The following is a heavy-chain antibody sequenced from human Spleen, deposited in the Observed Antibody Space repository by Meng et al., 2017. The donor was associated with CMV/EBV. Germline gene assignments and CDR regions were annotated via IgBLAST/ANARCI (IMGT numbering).Heavy chain of an antibody. J-gene: IGHJ6*02. Sequence: GGSLRLSCAASGFTFKTFTMSWVRQAPGKGLEWVSSITPDSDYIYSADSLKGRFTISRDNAKNSVYLRMSGLRVEDTAVYYCARDQEGTRIPSPIHYGLDVWGQGTTVTVSS. CDR1: GFTFKTFT. CDR2: ITPDSDYI. CDR3: ARDQEGTRIPSPIHYGLDV. V-gene: IGHV3-21*06. D-gene: IGHD5-18*01.